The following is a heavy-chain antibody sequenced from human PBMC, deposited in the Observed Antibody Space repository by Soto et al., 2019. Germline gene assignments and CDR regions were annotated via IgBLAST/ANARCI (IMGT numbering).Heavy chain of an antibody. CDR3: GSYNPSPPDF. V-gene: IGHV1-69*13. CDR2: IIPIFGTA. Sequence: GASVKVSCKASGGTFSSYAISWVRQAPGQGLEWMGGIIPIFGTANYAQKFQGRVTITADESTSTAYMELSSLRSEDTAVYYCGSYNPSPPDFWGRGTFVTGSS. J-gene: IGHJ4*02. CDR1: GGTFSSYA. D-gene: IGHD1-20*01.